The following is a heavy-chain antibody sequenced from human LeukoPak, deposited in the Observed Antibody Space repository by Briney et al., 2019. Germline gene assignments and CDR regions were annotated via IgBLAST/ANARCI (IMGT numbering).Heavy chain of an antibody. CDR3: AKGRGFFEGACFDY. Sequence: PGGSLRLSCAASGFTFSSCGMHWVRQAPGKGLEWVAFIRYHGSDKYYADSVKGRFTISRDNAKNSVYLQMNSLRAEDTALYYCAKGRGFFEGACFDYWGRGTLVTVSS. D-gene: IGHD3-3*01. J-gene: IGHJ4*02. CDR2: IRYHGSDK. CDR1: GFTFSSCG. V-gene: IGHV3-30*02.